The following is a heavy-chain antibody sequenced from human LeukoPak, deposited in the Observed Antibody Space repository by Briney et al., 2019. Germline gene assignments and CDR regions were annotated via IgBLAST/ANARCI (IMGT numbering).Heavy chain of an antibody. Sequence: SETLSLTCTVSGGSISSYYWSWIRQPPGKGLEWIGYIYYSGSTNYNPSFKSRVTISVDTSKNQFSLKLSSVTAADTAVYYCARSPSYGDYTYYMDVWGKGTTVTISS. V-gene: IGHV4-59*01. J-gene: IGHJ6*03. D-gene: IGHD4-17*01. CDR2: IYYSGST. CDR3: ARSPSYGDYTYYMDV. CDR1: GGSISSYY.